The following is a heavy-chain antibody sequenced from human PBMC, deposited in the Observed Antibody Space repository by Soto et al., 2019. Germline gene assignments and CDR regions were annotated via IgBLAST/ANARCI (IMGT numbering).Heavy chain of an antibody. CDR2: VNPDRTIT. CDR1: GYTFSHSW. D-gene: IGHD3-9*01. Sequence: GGSLGLSCAASGYTFSHSWLHWVRQAPGKGLVWVSRVNPDRTITTNADYVKGRVTIGRDKAKNTLYLRMNSLGVEDTAQYYCSYDTFGDKDIWGEGTPV. CDR3: SYDTFGDKDI. V-gene: IGHV3-74*01. J-gene: IGHJ4*02.